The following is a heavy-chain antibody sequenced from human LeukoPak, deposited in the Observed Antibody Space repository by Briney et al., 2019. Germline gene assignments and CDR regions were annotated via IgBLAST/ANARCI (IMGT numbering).Heavy chain of an antibody. CDR1: GFTFSNYW. V-gene: IGHV3-74*01. J-gene: IGHJ6*02. Sequence: GGSLRLSCAASGFTFSNYWVHWVRQAPGKGLVCVSRINPDGSTINYADSVKGRFTISRDNAKNSLYLQMNSLRDEDTAVYYYARDGPSVAGTRYYYYYGMDVWGQGTTVTVSS. CDR2: INPDGSTI. CDR3: ARDGPSVAGTRYYYYYGMDV. D-gene: IGHD6-19*01.